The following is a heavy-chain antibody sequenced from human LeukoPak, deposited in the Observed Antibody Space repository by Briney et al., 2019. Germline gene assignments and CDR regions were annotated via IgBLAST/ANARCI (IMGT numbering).Heavy chain of an antibody. Sequence: PGGSLRLSCAASRFTFSNAWMSWVRQAPGKGLEWVGRIKSKTDGGTADYAAPVKGRFTISRDDSKNTLSLQMSSLKIEDTAVYYCTTLSGGDGYWGKGTLVTVSS. CDR2: IKSKTDGGTA. CDR1: RFTFSNAW. D-gene: IGHD2-21*02. V-gene: IGHV3-15*01. CDR3: TTLSGGDGY. J-gene: IGHJ4*02.